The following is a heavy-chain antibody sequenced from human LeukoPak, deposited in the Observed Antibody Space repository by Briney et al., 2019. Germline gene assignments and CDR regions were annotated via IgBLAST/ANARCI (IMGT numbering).Heavy chain of an antibody. CDR1: GYTFTGYY. V-gene: IGHV1-2*02. Sequence: ASVKVSCKASGYTFTGYYMHWVRQAPGQGLAWMGWINPNSGGTNYAQKFQGRVTMTRDTSISTAYMELSRLRSDDTAVYYCAGQFTSSSGAPDYWGQGTLVTVSS. D-gene: IGHD6-6*01. CDR3: AGQFTSSSGAPDY. CDR2: INPNSGGT. J-gene: IGHJ4*02.